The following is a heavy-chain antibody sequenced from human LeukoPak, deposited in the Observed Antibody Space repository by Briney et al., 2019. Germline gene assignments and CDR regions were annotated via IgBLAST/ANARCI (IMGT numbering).Heavy chain of an antibody. D-gene: IGHD2-2*01. CDR3: ARYCSSTSCYALREYYFDY. V-gene: IGHV1-69*13. CDR1: GGTFSSYA. CDR2: IIPIFGTA. Sequence: GASVKVSCKASGGTFSSYAISWVRQAPGQGLEWMGGIIPIFGTANYAQKFQGRVTITADESTSTAYMELSSLRSEDTAVYYCARYCSSTSCYALREYYFDYWGQGTLVTVSS. J-gene: IGHJ4*02.